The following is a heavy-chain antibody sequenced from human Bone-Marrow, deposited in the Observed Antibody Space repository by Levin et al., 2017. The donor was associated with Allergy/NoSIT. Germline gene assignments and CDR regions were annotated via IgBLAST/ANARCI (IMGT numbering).Heavy chain of an antibody. CDR1: GYDFLKYD. Sequence: ASVKVSCKASGYDFLKYDINWVRQAKGQGLEWMGWMNPNGGNTAYTQKFQGRVAMTTDTSTDTAEMELSGLTSDDTAVYYCVRRRSYYYGMDVWGQGTTVTVFS. V-gene: IGHV1-8*01. CDR3: VRRRSYYYGMDV. D-gene: IGHD3-10*01. J-gene: IGHJ6*02. CDR2: MNPNGGNT.